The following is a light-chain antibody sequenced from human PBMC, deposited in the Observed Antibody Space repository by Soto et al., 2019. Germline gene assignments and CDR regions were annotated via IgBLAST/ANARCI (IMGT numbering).Light chain of an antibody. Sequence: QSALTQPASVSGSPGQSITISCTGTSSDVGGYNYVSWYQQHPGKAPKLMIFDVSSRPSGVSNRFSGSKSGNTASLTISGRQAEDEGDYYCSSYTSSSTLVFGGGTQLTVL. CDR1: SSDVGGYNY. J-gene: IGLJ3*02. V-gene: IGLV2-14*01. CDR2: DVS. CDR3: SSYTSSSTLV.